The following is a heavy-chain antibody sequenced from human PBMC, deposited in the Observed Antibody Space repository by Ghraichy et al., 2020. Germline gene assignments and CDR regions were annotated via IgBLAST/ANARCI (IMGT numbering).Heavy chain of an antibody. CDR2: ISSSSSYI. Sequence: GGSLRLSCAASGFTFSSYSMNWVRQAPGKGLEWVSSISSSSSYIYYADSVKGRFTISRDNAKNSLYLQMNSLRAEDTAVYYCARARGYSGYEVAYWGKGNLVTVSS. J-gene: IGHJ4*02. CDR3: ARARGYSGYEVAY. CDR1: GFTFSSYS. V-gene: IGHV3-21*01. D-gene: IGHD5-12*01.